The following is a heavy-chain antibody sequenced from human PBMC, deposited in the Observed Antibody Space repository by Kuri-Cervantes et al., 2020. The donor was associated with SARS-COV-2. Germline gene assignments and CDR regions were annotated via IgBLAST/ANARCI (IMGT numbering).Heavy chain of an antibody. Sequence: GSLRLSCQASGYRFTSFWIGWVRQMPGKGLEWMGRIDPSDSYTNYSPSFQGHVTISADKSISTAYLQWSSLKASDTAMYYCASTVAFWSGYYDYWGQGTLVTVSS. V-gene: IGHV5-10-1*01. J-gene: IGHJ4*02. D-gene: IGHD3-3*01. CDR3: ASTVAFWSGYYDY. CDR2: IDPSDSYT. CDR1: GYRFTSFW.